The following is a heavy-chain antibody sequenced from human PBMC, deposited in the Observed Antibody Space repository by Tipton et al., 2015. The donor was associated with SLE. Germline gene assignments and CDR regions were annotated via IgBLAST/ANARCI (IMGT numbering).Heavy chain of an antibody. CDR2: IYTSGST. Sequence: TLSLTCTVSGGSISSYYWSWIRQPAGKGLEWIGRIYTSGSTNYNPSLKSRVTMSVDTSKNQFSLKLSSVTAADTAVYYCARGKGGVIARPYYYGMDVWGQGTTVTVSS. D-gene: IGHD2-21*01. V-gene: IGHV4-4*07. J-gene: IGHJ6*02. CDR3: ARGKGGVIARPYYYGMDV. CDR1: GGSISSYY.